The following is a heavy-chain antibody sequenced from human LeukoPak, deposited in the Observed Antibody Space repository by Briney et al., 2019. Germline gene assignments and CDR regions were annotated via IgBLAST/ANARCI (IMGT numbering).Heavy chain of an antibody. V-gene: IGHV3-11*04. CDR3: ASELRYDILTGYYPYYYYGMDV. CDR1: GFTFSDYY. D-gene: IGHD3-9*01. Sequence: PGGSLRLSCAASGFTFSDYYMSWIRQAPGKGLEWVSYISSSGSSIYYADSVKGRFTISRDNAKNSLYLQMNSLRAEDTAVYYCASELRYDILTGYYPYYYYGMDVWGQGTTVTVSS. CDR2: ISSSGSSI. J-gene: IGHJ6*02.